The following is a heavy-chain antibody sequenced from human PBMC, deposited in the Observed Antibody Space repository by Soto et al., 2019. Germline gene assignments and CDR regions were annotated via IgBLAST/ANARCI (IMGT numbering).Heavy chain of an antibody. J-gene: IGHJ6*02. Sequence: QVQLVQSGAEVKKPGALVKVSCKASEYTFTSYDINWVRQATGQGLEWMGWMNPNSGNTGYAQKFQGRVTMTRNTSISTVYMELNSLRSDDTAVYYCARERTHYGTDVWGQGTTVTVSS. D-gene: IGHD6-25*01. CDR1: EYTFTSYD. CDR3: ARERTHYGTDV. CDR2: MNPNSGNT. V-gene: IGHV1-8*01.